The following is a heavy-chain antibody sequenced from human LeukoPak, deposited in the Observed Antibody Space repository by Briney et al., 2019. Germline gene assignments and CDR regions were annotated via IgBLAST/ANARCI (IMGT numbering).Heavy chain of an antibody. D-gene: IGHD4-11*01. J-gene: IGHJ5*02. CDR3: ANEGVYSNYYWFDP. CDR2: IIPIFGTA. Sequence: GASVKVSCKASGGTFSSYAISWVRQAPGQGLEWMGGIIPIFGTANYAQKFQGRVTITADESTSTAYMELSSLRSEDTAGYYCANEGVYSNYYWFDPWGQGTLVTVSS. V-gene: IGHV1-69*13. CDR1: GGTFSSYA.